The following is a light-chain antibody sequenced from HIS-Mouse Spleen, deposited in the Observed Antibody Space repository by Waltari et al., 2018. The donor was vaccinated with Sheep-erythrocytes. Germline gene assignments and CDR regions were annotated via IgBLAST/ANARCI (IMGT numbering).Light chain of an antibody. J-gene: IGLJ1*01. CDR3: CSYAGSYNHV. CDR2: DVS. Sequence: QSALTQPRSVSGSPGQSVTISCTGTSSDVGGYNYVSLYQQHPGKAPKLMFYDVSKRPSGVPDRFSGAKSGNTASLTISGLQAEDEADYYCCSYAGSYNHVFATGTKVTVL. CDR1: SSDVGGYNY. V-gene: IGLV2-11*01.